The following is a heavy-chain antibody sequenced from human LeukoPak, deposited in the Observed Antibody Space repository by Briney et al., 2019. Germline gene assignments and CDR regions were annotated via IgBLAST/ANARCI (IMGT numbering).Heavy chain of an antibody. J-gene: IGHJ4*02. V-gene: IGHV3-74*03. CDR2: LNTDGSSA. CDR1: GFTFSSYG. Sequence: GGSLRLSCAASGFTFSSYGMHWVRQAPGKGLVWVSRLNTDGSSATYADSVRGRFTFSRDNAKNTLYLQMNSLRAEDTAMYYCAREGSGSYYIDYWGQGTLVTVSS. D-gene: IGHD1-26*01. CDR3: AREGSGSYYIDY.